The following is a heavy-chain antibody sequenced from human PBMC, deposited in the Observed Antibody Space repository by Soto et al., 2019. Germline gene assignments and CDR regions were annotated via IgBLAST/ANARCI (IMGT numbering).Heavy chain of an antibody. CDR3: ARVMSTSAARFYYFDY. CDR1: GYTFTSYY. Sequence: ASVKVSCKASGYTFTSYYMHWVRQAPGQGLEWMGIINPSGGSTSYAQKFQGRVTMTRDTSTSTVYMELSSLRSEDTAVYYCARVMSTSAARFYYFDYWGQGTLVTVSS. D-gene: IGHD6-6*01. J-gene: IGHJ4*02. CDR2: INPSGGST. V-gene: IGHV1-46*01.